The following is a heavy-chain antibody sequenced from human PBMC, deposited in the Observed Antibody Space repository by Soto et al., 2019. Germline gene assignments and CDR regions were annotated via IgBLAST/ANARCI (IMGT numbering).Heavy chain of an antibody. D-gene: IGHD5-18*01. J-gene: IGHJ6*02. CDR3: AREEVDTAVVYGMDV. CDR1: GFTFISYW. V-gene: IGHV3-7*03. Sequence: PGGSLRLSCAASGFTFISYWMSWVRQAPGKGLEWVANIKQDGSEKYYVDSVKGRFTISRDNAKNSLYLQMNSLRAEDTAVYYCAREEVDTAVVYGMDVWGQGTTVTVSS. CDR2: IKQDGSEK.